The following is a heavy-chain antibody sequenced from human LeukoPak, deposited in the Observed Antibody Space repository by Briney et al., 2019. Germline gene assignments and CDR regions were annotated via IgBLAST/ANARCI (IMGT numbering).Heavy chain of an antibody. CDR2: IYYIGST. CDR1: GGSISSYY. D-gene: IGHD5-12*01. CDR3: ARGRESGYEEFDY. J-gene: IGHJ4*02. Sequence: SETLSLTCTVSGGSISSYYWSWIRQPPGKGLEWIGYIYYIGSTKYNPSLKSRVTISVDTSKNQFSLKLSSVTAADTAVYYCARGRESGYEEFDYWGQGILVAVSS. V-gene: IGHV4-59*01.